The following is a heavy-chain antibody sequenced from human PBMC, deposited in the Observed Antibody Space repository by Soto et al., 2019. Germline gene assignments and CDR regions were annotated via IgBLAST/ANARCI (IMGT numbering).Heavy chain of an antibody. J-gene: IGHJ3*02. Sequence: SETLSLTCTVSGGSISSGGYYWSWIRQHPGKGLEWIGYIYYSGSTYYNPSLKSRVTISVDTSKNQFSLKLSSVTAADTAVYYCARTYDGSGPNSGGYAFDIWGQGTMVTVSS. D-gene: IGHD3-22*01. V-gene: IGHV4-31*03. CDR3: ARTYDGSGPNSGGYAFDI. CDR2: IYYSGST. CDR1: GGSISSGGYY.